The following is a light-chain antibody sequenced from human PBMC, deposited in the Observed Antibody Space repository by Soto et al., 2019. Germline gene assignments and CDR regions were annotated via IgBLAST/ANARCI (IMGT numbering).Light chain of an antibody. CDR2: DAS. J-gene: IGKJ4*01. V-gene: IGKV3-20*01. CDR3: HQYSSEPLT. Sequence: EIVLTQSPGTLSLSPGASATLSCRASQSVGRDYLAWFQHTPGQAPRLLIYDASTRATGVPDRFSGSGSWTDFTFTVSRLEPEDFAVYYCHQYSSEPLTFGGGTKLEI. CDR1: QSVGRDY.